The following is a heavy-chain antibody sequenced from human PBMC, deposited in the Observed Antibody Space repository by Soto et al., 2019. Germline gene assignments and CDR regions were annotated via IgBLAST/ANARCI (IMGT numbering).Heavy chain of an antibody. CDR1: GFTFTSSA. Sequence: SVKVSCKASGFTFTSSAMQWVRQARGQRLEWIGWIVVGSGNTNYAQKFQERVTITRDMSTSTAYMELSSLRSEDTAVYYCATPGYMSGWHGAIWGQGTMVTVSS. D-gene: IGHD6-19*01. V-gene: IGHV1-58*02. J-gene: IGHJ3*02. CDR3: ATPGYMSGWHGAI. CDR2: IVVGSGNT.